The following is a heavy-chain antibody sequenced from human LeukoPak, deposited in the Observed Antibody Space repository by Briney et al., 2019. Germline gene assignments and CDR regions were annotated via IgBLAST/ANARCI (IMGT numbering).Heavy chain of an antibody. Sequence: AASVKVSCKASGYTFTSYAMNWVRQAPGQGLEWMGWINTNTGNPTYAQGFTGRFVFSLDTSVSTAYLQISSLKAEDTAVYYCARRLCSGGSCYADYWGQGTLVTVSS. J-gene: IGHJ4*02. CDR2: INTNTGNP. CDR3: ARRLCSGGSCYADY. D-gene: IGHD2-15*01. CDR1: GYTFTSYA. V-gene: IGHV7-4-1*02.